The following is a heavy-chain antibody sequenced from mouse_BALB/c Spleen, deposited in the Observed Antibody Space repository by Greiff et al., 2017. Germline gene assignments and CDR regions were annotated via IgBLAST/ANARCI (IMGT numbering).Heavy chain of an antibody. Sequence: EVQLQHSGPELVKPGASVKISCKTSGYTFTDYSMHWVKQRPGKSLEWIGGINPNNGGTSYNQKFKGKATLTVDKSSSTAYMQLRSLTSEDSAVYYCARCWSDRASLDYWGQGTSVTVSS. J-gene: IGHJ4*01. CDR2: INPNNGGT. D-gene: IGHD3-3*01. V-gene: IGHV1-26*01. CDR1: GYTFTDYS. CDR3: ARCWSDRASLDY.